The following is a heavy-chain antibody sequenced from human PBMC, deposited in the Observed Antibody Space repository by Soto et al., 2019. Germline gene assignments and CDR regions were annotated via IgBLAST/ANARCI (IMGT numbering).Heavy chain of an antibody. V-gene: IGHV3-30*18. CDR2: ISYDGSNK. CDR1: GFTFSSYG. J-gene: IGHJ4*02. CDR3: AKDYTSYIAAAGTTDY. D-gene: IGHD6-13*01. Sequence: GGSLRLSCAASGFTFSSYGMHWVRQAPGKGLEWVAVISYDGSNKYYADSVKGRFTISRDNSKNTLYLQMNSLRAEDTAVYYCAKDYTSYIAAAGTTDYWGQGTLVTVSS.